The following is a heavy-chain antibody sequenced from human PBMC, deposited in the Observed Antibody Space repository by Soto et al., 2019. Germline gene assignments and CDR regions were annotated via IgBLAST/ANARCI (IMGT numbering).Heavy chain of an antibody. CDR1: GGTFSGYA. CDR2: IIPIFGTA. CDR3: ATSMVRGVIHPTYYYGMDV. V-gene: IGHV1-69*13. Sequence: GASVKVSCKASGGTFSGYAISWVRQAPGQGLEWMGGIIPIFGTANYAQKFQGRVTITADESTSTAYMELSSLRSEDTAVYYCATSMVRGVIHPTYYYGMDVWGQGTTVTVS. D-gene: IGHD3-10*01. J-gene: IGHJ6*02.